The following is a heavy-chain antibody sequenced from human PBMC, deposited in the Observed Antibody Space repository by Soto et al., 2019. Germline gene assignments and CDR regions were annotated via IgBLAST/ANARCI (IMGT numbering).Heavy chain of an antibody. CDR1: GGTFGIYA. Sequence: QVQVVQSGAEVKKPGSSVKVSCKASGGTFGIYAITWVRQAPGQGLEWMGGIIAFSDIVNYTQKLQGRVTITADESSSTAYLDLSSLRSDDTAVYYCARSLYSSSWYHSGNSYYYYGMDVWGQGTTVIVSS. CDR2: IIAFSDIV. D-gene: IGHD6-13*01. J-gene: IGHJ6*02. V-gene: IGHV1-69*12. CDR3: ARSLYSSSWYHSGNSYYYYGMDV.